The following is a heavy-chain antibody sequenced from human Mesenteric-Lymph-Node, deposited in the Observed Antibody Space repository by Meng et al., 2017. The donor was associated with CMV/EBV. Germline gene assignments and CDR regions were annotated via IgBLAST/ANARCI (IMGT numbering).Heavy chain of an antibody. D-gene: IGHD6-13*01. CDR2: INQDGTKM. CDR1: GFTFTTYW. CDR3: AGGARQQLYY. Sequence: GGSLRLSCAASGFTFTTYWMQWVRQAPGTGLEWVANINQDGTKMNYVASVKGRFTISRDNAKNSLYLQMNSLRAEDTAVYYCAGGARQQLYYWGQGTLVTVSS. V-gene: IGHV3-7*04. J-gene: IGHJ4*02.